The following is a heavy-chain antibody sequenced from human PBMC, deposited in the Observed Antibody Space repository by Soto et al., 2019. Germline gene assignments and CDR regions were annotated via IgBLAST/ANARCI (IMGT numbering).Heavy chain of an antibody. Sequence: SETLSLTCSVSGGSIITSYYWGWIRQPPGKGLEWIASIYYSGSTYYNPSLKSRVTIFVDTSQSQFSLMLGSVTAADTAAYYCARHDWARFYGMDVWG. D-gene: IGHD2-21*01. V-gene: IGHV4-39*01. CDR2: IYYSGST. CDR3: ARHDWARFYGMDV. J-gene: IGHJ6*02. CDR1: GGSIITSYY.